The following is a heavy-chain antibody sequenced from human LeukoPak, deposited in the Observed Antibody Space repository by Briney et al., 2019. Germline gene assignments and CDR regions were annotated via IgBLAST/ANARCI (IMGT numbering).Heavy chain of an antibody. Sequence: PGRSLRLSCAASGFTFSSYGMHWVRQAPGKGLEWVAVIWYDGSNKYYADSVKGRFTISRDNSKNTLYLQMNSLRAEDTAVYYCAKAPADYGGNHYFDYWGQGTLVTVSS. CDR1: GFTFSSYG. CDR2: IWYDGSNK. V-gene: IGHV3-33*06. D-gene: IGHD4-23*01. J-gene: IGHJ4*02. CDR3: AKAPADYGGNHYFDY.